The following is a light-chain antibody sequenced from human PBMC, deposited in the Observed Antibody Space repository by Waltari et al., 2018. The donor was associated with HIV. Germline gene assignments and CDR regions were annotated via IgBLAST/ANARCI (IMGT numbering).Light chain of an antibody. CDR3: MQPQQFT. CDR2: LGS. V-gene: IGKV2-28*01. J-gene: IGKJ3*01. CDR1: QSLLHSDGYSF. Sequence: DPVMTQSPLSLPVTPGEQASISCRARQSLLHSDGYSFLDWYLQKPGQSPQLLIYLGSKRASGVPDRCRGSGSGTDFTLKISRVEAEDVGVYYCMQPQQFTFGPGTKVDIK.